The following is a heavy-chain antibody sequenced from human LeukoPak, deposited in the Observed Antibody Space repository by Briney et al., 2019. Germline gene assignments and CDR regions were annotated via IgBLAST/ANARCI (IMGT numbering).Heavy chain of an antibody. CDR2: ISYDGSNK. D-gene: IGHD4-11*01. V-gene: IGHV3-30*18. CDR1: GFTFSSYG. CDR3: AEDGLFLTTELKFFYMDV. Sequence: GGSLRVSCAASGFTFSSYGMHWVRQAPGRGLEWVAVISYDGSNKFYADSVKGRFTISRDNSKNTLYLQMTSLGAEDTAVYCCAEDGLFLTTELKFFYMDVWGKGTTVTVSS. J-gene: IGHJ6*03.